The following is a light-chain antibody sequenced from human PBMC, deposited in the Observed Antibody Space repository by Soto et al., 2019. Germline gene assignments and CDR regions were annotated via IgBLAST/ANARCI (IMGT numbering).Light chain of an antibody. CDR2: EVS. V-gene: IGLV2-14*01. J-gene: IGLJ1*01. CDR1: SSDVGNYKY. Sequence: QSVLTQPASVSGSPGLSITISCTGTSSDVGNYKYVSWYQQHPGKAPTLMIYEVSNRPSGVSNRFSGSKSGNTASLTISGLQAEDETEYYYFAYTSSGTYVFGTGTKVTVL. CDR3: FAYTSSGTYV.